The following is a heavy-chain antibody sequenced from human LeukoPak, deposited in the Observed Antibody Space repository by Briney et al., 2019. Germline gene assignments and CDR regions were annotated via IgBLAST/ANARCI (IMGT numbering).Heavy chain of an antibody. D-gene: IGHD3-22*01. CDR2: IHYSGST. J-gene: IGHJ4*02. V-gene: IGHV4-59*01. CDR1: GGSISSYY. Sequence: SETLSLTCTVSGGSISSYYWSWIRQPPGKGLEWIGYIHYSGSTHYNPSLKSRVTISVDTSKNQVSLKLRSVTAADTAVYYCARGTYDSSGYGIDYWGQGTLVTVSS. CDR3: ARGTYDSSGYGIDY.